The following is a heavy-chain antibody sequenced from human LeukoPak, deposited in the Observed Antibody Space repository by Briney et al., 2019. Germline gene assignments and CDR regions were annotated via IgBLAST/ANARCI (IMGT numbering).Heavy chain of an antibody. Sequence: PGRSLRLSCAASGFTFSSYSMQWVRQTPGKGLEWVGIMSNSGENTFYGEAVKGRFTISRDNSQNTLYLQMNSLRAEDTAVYYCAKEGGYFDWPFTFDYWGQGTLVTVSS. CDR3: AKEGGYFDWPFTFDY. J-gene: IGHJ4*02. CDR1: GFTFSSYS. V-gene: IGHV3-33*05. D-gene: IGHD3-9*01. CDR2: MSNSGENT.